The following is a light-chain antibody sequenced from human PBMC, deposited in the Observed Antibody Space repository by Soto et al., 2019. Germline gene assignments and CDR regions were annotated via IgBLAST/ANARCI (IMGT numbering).Light chain of an antibody. Sequence: QSALTQPPSASGSPGQSVTISCTGTTGDIGRYNSVSWYQQHPGQAPKLIIFEVNKRPSGVPDRFSGSKSGNTASLTVSGLQAEDEADYYCTSSATSDSYVFGTGTMLTVL. CDR1: TGDIGRYNS. V-gene: IGLV2-8*01. J-gene: IGLJ1*01. CDR2: EVN. CDR3: TSSATSDSYV.